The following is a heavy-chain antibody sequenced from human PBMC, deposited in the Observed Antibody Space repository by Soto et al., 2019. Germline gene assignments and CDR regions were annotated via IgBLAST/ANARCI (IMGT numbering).Heavy chain of an antibody. CDR1: GGSISSGGYS. CDR3: AAGGGLPRYY. CDR2: IYHSGST. D-gene: IGHD5-12*01. V-gene: IGHV4-30-2*01. J-gene: IGHJ4*02. Sequence: SETLSLTSGVSGGSISSGGYSWSWIRQPPGKGLEWIGYIYHSGSTYYNPSLKSRVTISVDRSKNQFSLKLSSVTAADTAVYYCAAGGGLPRYYWGQGTLVTVSS.